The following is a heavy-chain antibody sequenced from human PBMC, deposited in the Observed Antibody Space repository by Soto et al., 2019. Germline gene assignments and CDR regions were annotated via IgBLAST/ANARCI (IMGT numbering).Heavy chain of an antibody. Sequence: QVQLVQSGAEVKKPGSSVKVSCKASGGTFSSSPISWVRQAPGQGLEWMGRFIPILGMANYAQKLQGRVTITADKSTSTGYMELSSLRSEDTAVYYCARGVFYGNYIEPAAYWGQGTLVTVSS. CDR2: FIPILGMA. CDR3: ARGVFYGNYIEPAAY. J-gene: IGHJ4*02. V-gene: IGHV1-69*02. D-gene: IGHD4-17*01. CDR1: GGTFSSSP.